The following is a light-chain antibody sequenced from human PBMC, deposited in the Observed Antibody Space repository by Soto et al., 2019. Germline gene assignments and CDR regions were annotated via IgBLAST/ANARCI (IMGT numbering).Light chain of an antibody. V-gene: IGKV3-15*01. CDR3: QQYNNWPPWT. CDR1: QSVSST. Sequence: EIVMTQSPATLSVSPGERATLSCRASQSVSSTLACYQQKPGQAPRLLIYGASTRATGIPARFSGSGSGTEFTLTNSSLQSEDFAVYYCQQYNNWPPWTFGQGTKVEIK. J-gene: IGKJ1*01. CDR2: GAS.